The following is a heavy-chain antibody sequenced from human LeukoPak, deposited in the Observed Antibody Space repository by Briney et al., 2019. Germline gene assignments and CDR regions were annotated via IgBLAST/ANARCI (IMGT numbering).Heavy chain of an antibody. CDR2: INPNSGGT. J-gene: IGHJ3*02. D-gene: IGHD3-9*01. CDR1: GYTFTGYY. Sequence: ASVKVSCKASGYTFTGYYVHWVRQAPGQGLEWMGWINPNSGGTNYAQKFQGRVTMTRDTSISTAYTELSRLRSDDTAVYYCANLRYFDWSYDAFDIWGQGTMVTVSS. CDR3: ANLRYFDWSYDAFDI. V-gene: IGHV1-2*02.